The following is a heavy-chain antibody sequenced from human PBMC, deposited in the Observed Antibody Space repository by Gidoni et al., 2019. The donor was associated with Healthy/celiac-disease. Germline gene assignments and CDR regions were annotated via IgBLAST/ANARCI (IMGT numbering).Heavy chain of an antibody. CDR2: IKSKTDGGTT. J-gene: IGHJ4*02. CDR3: TTAPNYGDYVFDY. CDR1: GFTFSNAW. D-gene: IGHD4-17*01. Sequence: EVQLVESGGGLVKLGGSLRLSWAASGFTFSNAWMSWVRQAPGKGLEWVGRIKSKTDGGTTDYAAPVKGRFTISRDDSKNTLYLQMNSLKTEDTAVYYCTTAPNYGDYVFDYWGQGTLVTVSS. V-gene: IGHV3-15*01.